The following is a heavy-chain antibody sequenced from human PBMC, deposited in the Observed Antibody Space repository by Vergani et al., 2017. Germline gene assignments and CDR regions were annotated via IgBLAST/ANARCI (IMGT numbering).Heavy chain of an antibody. CDR2: ISSSSSYI. V-gene: IGHV3-21*01. CDR3: ARPLIGLHAFDI. D-gene: IGHD3-16*01. Sequence: EVQLVESGGGLVKPGGSLRLSCVASGFTFTTYGMGWVRQAPGKGLEWVSSISSSSSYIYYADSVKGRFTISRDNAKNSLYLQMNSLRAEDTAVYYCARPLIGLHAFDIWGQGTMVTVSS. J-gene: IGHJ3*02. CDR1: GFTFTTYG.